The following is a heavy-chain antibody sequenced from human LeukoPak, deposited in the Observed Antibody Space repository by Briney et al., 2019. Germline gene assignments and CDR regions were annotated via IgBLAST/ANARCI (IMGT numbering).Heavy chain of an antibody. V-gene: IGHV3-74*01. Sequence: GGSLRLSCAASGFTFSIYWMHWVRQAPGKGLVWVSRIDSGGSGTFYPDSVKGRFTISRDNAKNTVYLEMSSLRAEDTGVYYCARDRYNWNDSPFDYWGQGTLVTVSS. D-gene: IGHD1-20*01. CDR1: GFTFSIYW. CDR2: IDSGGSGT. CDR3: ARDRYNWNDSPFDY. J-gene: IGHJ4*02.